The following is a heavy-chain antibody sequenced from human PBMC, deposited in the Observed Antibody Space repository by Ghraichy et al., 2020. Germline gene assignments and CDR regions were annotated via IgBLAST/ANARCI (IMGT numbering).Heavy chain of an antibody. CDR1: GFTFSRYW. Sequence: GGSLGLSCVASGFTFSRYWMSWVRQAPGKGLEWVANIKQDGSEKHYVDSVKGRFTISRDNARNSQYLQMNNLRAEDTAVYYCARDRYYDVLPGYYMDDYWGQGTLVTVSS. CDR3: ARDRYYDVLPGYYMDDY. CDR2: IKQDGSEK. V-gene: IGHV3-7*04. J-gene: IGHJ4*02. D-gene: IGHD3-9*01.